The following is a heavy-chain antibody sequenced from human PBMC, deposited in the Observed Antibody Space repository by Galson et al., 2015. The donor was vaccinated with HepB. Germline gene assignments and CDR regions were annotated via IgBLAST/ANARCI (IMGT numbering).Heavy chain of an antibody. CDR2: ISGSGGST. V-gene: IGHV3-23*01. CDR1: GFAFSSYA. J-gene: IGHJ6*02. CDR3: AKGNAAARPTYYYYGMDV. Sequence: SLRLSCAASGFAFSSYAMSWVRQAPGKGLEWVSAISGSGGSTYYADSVKGRFTISRDNSKNTLYLQTNSLRAEDTAVYYCAKGNAAARPTYYYYGMDVWGQGTTVTVSS. D-gene: IGHD6-6*01.